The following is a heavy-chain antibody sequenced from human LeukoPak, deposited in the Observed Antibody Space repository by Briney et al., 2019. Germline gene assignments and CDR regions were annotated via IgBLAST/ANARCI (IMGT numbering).Heavy chain of an antibody. Sequence: GGSLRLSCAASGFTFDDYAMHWVRQAPGKGLEWVSGISWNSGSIGYADSVKGRFTISRDNAKNSLYLQMNSLRAGDTALYYCAKDLGCSSTSCYRDYYYYGMDVWGQGTTVTVSS. CDR1: GFTFDDYA. CDR2: ISWNSGSI. D-gene: IGHD2-2*02. CDR3: AKDLGCSSTSCYRDYYYYGMDV. V-gene: IGHV3-9*01. J-gene: IGHJ6*02.